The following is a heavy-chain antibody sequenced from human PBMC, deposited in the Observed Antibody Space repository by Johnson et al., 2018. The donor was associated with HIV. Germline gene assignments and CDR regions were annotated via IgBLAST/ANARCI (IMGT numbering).Heavy chain of an antibody. CDR3: AKGRWELLAGAFDI. D-gene: IGHD1-26*01. CDR2: INSDGSST. CDR1: GFTFSSYW. J-gene: IGHJ3*02. Sequence: VQLVESGGGLVQPGGSLRLSCAASGFTFSSYWMHWVRQAPGKGLVWVSRINSDGSSTSYADSVKGRFTISRDNSKKTLFLQMNNLRAEDTALYYCAKGRWELLAGAFDIWGQGTMVTVSS. V-gene: IGHV3-74*02.